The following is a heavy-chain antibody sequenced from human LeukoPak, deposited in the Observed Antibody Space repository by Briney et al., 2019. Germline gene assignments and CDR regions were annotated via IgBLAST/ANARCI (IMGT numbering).Heavy chain of an antibody. D-gene: IGHD3-22*01. Sequence: ASVKVSCKASGGTFSSYAISWVRQAPGQGLEWMGGIIPIFGTANYAQKFQGRVTITADKSTSTAYMELSSLRSEDTAVYYCAREGGRYYNSKNWFDPWGQGTLVTVSS. V-gene: IGHV1-69*06. J-gene: IGHJ5*02. CDR2: IIPIFGTA. CDR1: GGTFSSYA. CDR3: AREGGRYYNSKNWFDP.